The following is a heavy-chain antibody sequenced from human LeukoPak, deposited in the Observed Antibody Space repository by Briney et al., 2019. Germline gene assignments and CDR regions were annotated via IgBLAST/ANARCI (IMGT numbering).Heavy chain of an antibody. J-gene: IGHJ4*02. CDR1: GFTFSSYA. CDR2: ISGSSISI. Sequence: GGSLRLSCAASGFTFSSYAMSWVRQAPGKGLEWVSSISGSSISIYYADSVKGRFIISRDNSKNTFYLQMNSLRAEDTAVYYCATGPPGGYWGQGTLVTVSS. CDR3: ATGPPGGY. V-gene: IGHV3-23*01.